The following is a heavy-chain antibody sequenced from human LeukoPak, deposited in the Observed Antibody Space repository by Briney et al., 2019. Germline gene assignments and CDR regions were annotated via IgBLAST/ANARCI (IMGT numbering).Heavy chain of an antibody. CDR1: GFTFSSYS. V-gene: IGHV3-30*03. CDR3: ARARGGTSLDY. Sequence: PGGSLRLFCAASGFTFSSYSMNWVRQAPGKGLEWVAVVSYDGSNKYYADSVKGRFTISRDNSKNTFYLQMNSMRADYTALYYCARARGGTSLDYWGQGTLVTVSS. CDR2: VSYDGSNK. J-gene: IGHJ4*02. D-gene: IGHD3-10*01.